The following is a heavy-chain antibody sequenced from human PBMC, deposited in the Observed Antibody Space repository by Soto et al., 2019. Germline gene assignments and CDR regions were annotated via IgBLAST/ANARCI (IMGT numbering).Heavy chain of an antibody. Sequence: GESLKISCKGSGYSFTSYWIGWVRQMPGKGLEWMGIIYPGDSDTRYSPSFQGQVTISADKSISTAYLQWSSLKASDTAMYYCASTSSNYYDSSGYPPYFDYWGQGTLVTVYS. V-gene: IGHV5-51*01. J-gene: IGHJ4*02. CDR2: IYPGDSDT. CDR3: ASTSSNYYDSSGYPPYFDY. CDR1: GYSFTSYW. D-gene: IGHD3-22*01.